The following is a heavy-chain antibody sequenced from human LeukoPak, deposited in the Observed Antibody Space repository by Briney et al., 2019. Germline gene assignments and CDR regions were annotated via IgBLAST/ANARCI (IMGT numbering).Heavy chain of an antibody. V-gene: IGHV4-59*01. CDR3: ARVDCSGGSCYFFNGDQYFDY. D-gene: IGHD2-15*01. Sequence: SETLSLTCTVSGGSISSYYWSWIRQPPGKGLEWIGYIYYSGSTNYNPSLKSRVTISVDTSKNQFSLKLSSVIAADTAVYYCARVDCSGGSCYFFNGDQYFDYWGQGTLVTVSS. CDR1: GGSISSYY. CDR2: IYYSGST. J-gene: IGHJ4*02.